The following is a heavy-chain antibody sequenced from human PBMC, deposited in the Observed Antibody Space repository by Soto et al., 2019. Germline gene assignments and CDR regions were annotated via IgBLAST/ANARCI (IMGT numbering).Heavy chain of an antibody. V-gene: IGHV3-23*01. D-gene: IGHD2-2*01. J-gene: IGHJ4*02. CDR3: GKDRGGYCTSTTCYGGGSFDY. Sequence: EVQLLESGGGLVQPGGSLRLSCAASGFTFSSYAMSWVRQAPGKGLEWVSSISGNGGSTNYADSVKGRFTISRDSSKNTLYLQVNSRGAEEAAIYYLGKDRGGYCTSTTCYGGGSFDYWGQGTLVTVSS. CDR1: GFTFSSYA. CDR2: ISGNGGST.